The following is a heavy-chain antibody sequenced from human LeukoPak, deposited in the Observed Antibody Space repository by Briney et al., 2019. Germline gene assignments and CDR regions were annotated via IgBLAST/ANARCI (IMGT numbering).Heavy chain of an antibody. J-gene: IGHJ6*02. V-gene: IGHV3-30-3*01. Sequence: PGGSLRLSCAVSGFTFSSYAMHWVRQAPGKRLEWVAVISYDGSNKYYEDSVKDRFTISRDNSKNTLYLQMNSLRAEDTAVYYCARSIVGASDFYYYGMDVWGQGTTVTVSS. CDR3: ARSIVGASDFYYYGMDV. CDR2: ISYDGSNK. CDR1: GFTFSSYA. D-gene: IGHD1-26*01.